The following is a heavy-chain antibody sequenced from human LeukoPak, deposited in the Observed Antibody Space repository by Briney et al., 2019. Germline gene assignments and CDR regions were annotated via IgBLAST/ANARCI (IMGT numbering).Heavy chain of an antibody. Sequence: SETLSLTCAVYGGFFSGYYWSWIRQPPGKGLEWIGEINHSGSTNYNPSLKSRVTISVDTSKNQFSLKLSSVTAADTAVYYCAREMTRYYFDYWGQGTLVTVSS. V-gene: IGHV4-34*01. J-gene: IGHJ4*02. CDR3: AREMTRYYFDY. CDR1: GGFFSGYY. CDR2: INHSGST.